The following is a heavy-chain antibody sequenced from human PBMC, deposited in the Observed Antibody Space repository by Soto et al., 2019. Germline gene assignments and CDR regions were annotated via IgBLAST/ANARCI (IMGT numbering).Heavy chain of an antibody. D-gene: IGHD2-2*01. CDR1: GYSFTSYW. CDR3: ARTGHYCSSTSCYADYYYGMDV. Sequence: GESLKISCKGSGYSFTSYWIGWVRQMPGKGLEWMGIIYPGDSDTRYSPSFQGQVTISADKSITTAYLQWSSLKASDNAMYYCARTGHYCSSTSCYADYYYGMDVWGQGTTVTVSS. V-gene: IGHV5-51*01. CDR2: IYPGDSDT. J-gene: IGHJ6*02.